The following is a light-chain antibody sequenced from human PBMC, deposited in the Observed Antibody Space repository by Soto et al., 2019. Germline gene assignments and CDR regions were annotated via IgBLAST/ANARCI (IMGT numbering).Light chain of an antibody. CDR3: QQYNNSPI. J-gene: IGKJ2*01. Sequence: EIVMTQSPATLSVSPGERATLSCRASQSVSSNLAWYQQKPGQAPRLLIYGASTRATGIPARFSGSGSGTEFTLTISRLQSEDFAFYYCQQYNNSPIFGQGTKLEIK. CDR1: QSVSSN. CDR2: GAS. V-gene: IGKV3-15*01.